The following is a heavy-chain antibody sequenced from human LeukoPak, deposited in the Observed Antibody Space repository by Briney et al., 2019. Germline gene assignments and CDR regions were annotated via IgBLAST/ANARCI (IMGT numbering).Heavy chain of an antibody. CDR2: IYNSGST. D-gene: IGHD3-22*01. CDR3: ARREYYDSSGYR. J-gene: IGHJ4*02. Sequence: PSGTLCLTCTVSGGSISSSSYYWGWVRQPPGKGLEWIGSIYNSGSTYYNPSLKSRVTISVDTSKNQFSLKLSSVTAADTAVYFCARREYYDSSGYRWGQGTLVTVSS. CDR1: GGSISSSSYY. V-gene: IGHV4-39*01.